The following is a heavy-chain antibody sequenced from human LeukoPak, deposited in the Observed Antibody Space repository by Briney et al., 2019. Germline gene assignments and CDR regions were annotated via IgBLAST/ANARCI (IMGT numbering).Heavy chain of an antibody. V-gene: IGHV1-69*04. Sequence: ASVKVSCKASGGTFSSYAISWVRQAPGQGLEWMGRIIPILGIANYAQKFQGRVTITADKSTSTAYMELSSLRSEDTAVYYCARGDAPYYYDSSGYYYWGQGTLVTVSS. J-gene: IGHJ4*02. D-gene: IGHD3-22*01. CDR2: IIPILGIA. CDR3: ARGDAPYYYDSSGYYY. CDR1: GGTFSSYA.